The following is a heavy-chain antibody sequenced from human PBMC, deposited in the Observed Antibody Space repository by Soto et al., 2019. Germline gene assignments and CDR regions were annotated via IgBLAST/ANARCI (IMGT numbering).Heavy chain of an antibody. V-gene: IGHV4-34*01. CDR2: INHSGST. CDR3: AMGARRGRPYYFDY. J-gene: IGHJ4*02. CDR1: GGSFSGYY. D-gene: IGHD3-16*01. Sequence: SETLSLTCAVYGGSFSGYYWSWIRQPPGKGLEWIGEINHSGSTNYNPSLKSRVTISVDTSKNQFSLKLSSVTAADTAVYYCAMGARRGRPYYFDYWGQGXLVTVSS.